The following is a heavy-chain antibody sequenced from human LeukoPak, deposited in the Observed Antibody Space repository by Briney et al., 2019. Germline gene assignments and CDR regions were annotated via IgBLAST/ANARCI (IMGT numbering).Heavy chain of an antibody. J-gene: IGHJ6*03. CDR2: ISAYNGNT. CDR3: ARVSIYFGGDYYYMDV. Sequence: ALVKLSCKASGYPFTSYGISWARQTAGQALEKMGWISAYNGNTNYAQKLQGRLTMTTDTSTSTAYMELTSLRSDDTAVYYCARVSIYFGGDYYYMDVWGKGTTVTISS. D-gene: IGHD2-21*01. V-gene: IGHV1-18*01. CDR1: GYPFTSYG.